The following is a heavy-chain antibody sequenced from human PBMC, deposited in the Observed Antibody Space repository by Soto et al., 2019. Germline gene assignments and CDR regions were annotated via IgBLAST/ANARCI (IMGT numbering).Heavy chain of an antibody. CDR2: ISGSGGST. V-gene: IGHV3-23*01. CDR1: GFTFSSYA. Sequence: PGGSLRLSCAASGFTFSSYAMSWVRQAPGKGLEWVSAISGSGGSTYYADSVKGRFTISRDNSKNTLYLQMNSLRAEDTAVYYCEKDKIFSWNTRVGGHRGFAYGARGTLVPVSS. D-gene: IGHD3-10*02. J-gene: IGHJ4*02. CDR3: EKDKIFSWNTRVGGHRGFAY.